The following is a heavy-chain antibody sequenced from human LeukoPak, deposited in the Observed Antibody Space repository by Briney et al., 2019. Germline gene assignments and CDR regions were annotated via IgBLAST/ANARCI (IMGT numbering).Heavy chain of an antibody. Sequence: GGSLRLSCAASGFTFRIYSMNWVRQAPGTGLEWVSSIGPSSGDIYYADSVKGRFTISRDNDKNSLYLQMNSLRAEDTAVYYCARDRGSRGRGLAWGQGTQVTVSS. CDR2: IGPSSGDI. CDR1: GFTFRIYS. CDR3: ARDRGSRGRGLA. D-gene: IGHD3-10*01. J-gene: IGHJ5*02. V-gene: IGHV3-21*01.